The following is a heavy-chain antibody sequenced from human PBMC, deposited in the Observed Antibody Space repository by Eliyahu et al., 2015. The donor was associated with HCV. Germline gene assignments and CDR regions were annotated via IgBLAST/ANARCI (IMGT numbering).Heavy chain of an antibody. J-gene: IGHJ5*02. CDR1: GFSLSNARMG. CDR3: ARISAGVYCSGGSCYRGGTNWFDP. CDR2: IFSNDEK. D-gene: IGHD2-15*01. Sequence: QVTLKESGPVLVKPTETLTLTCTVSGFSLSNARMGVXWIRQPPGKALEWLAHIFSNDEKSYSTSLKSRLTISKDTSKSQVVLTMTNMDPVDTATYYCARISAGVYCSGGSCYRGGTNWFDPWGQGTLVTVSS. V-gene: IGHV2-26*01.